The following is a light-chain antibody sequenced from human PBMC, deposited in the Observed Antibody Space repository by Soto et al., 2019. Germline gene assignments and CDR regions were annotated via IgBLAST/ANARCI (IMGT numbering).Light chain of an antibody. J-gene: IGLJ3*02. CDR1: SSDVGAYNF. CDR2: EVT. V-gene: IGLV2-14*01. Sequence: QSALTQPASVSGSPGQSITISCTGTSSDVGAYNFVSWYQHHPGRAPKLIIYEVTIRPSGVSNRFSGSRSGNTASLTISGLQAEDESDYYCISYTSSSTWVFGGGTKLTVL. CDR3: ISYTSSSTWV.